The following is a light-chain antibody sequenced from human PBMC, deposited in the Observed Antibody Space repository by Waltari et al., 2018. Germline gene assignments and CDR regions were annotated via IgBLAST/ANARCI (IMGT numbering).Light chain of an antibody. V-gene: IGKV1-39*01. CDR2: SAS. CDR3: QQSYSIPRT. CDR1: EDISRY. J-gene: IGKJ2*01. Sequence: DTQMTQSPSSLSASVVDRVTTTCRTSEDISRYLNWYLQKPGRAPVVLISSASTLQSGVPSRFSGSGSGTHFTLTISSLQPEDFATYYCQQSYSIPRTFGQGTKLEMK.